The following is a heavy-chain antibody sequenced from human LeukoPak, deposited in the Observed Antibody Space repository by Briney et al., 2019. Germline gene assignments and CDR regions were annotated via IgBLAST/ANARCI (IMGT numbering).Heavy chain of an antibody. V-gene: IGHV3-53*01. CDR1: GFTVSSNY. CDR3: AKDTYYGSGSSDY. Sequence: GGSLRLSCAASGFTVSSNYMSWVRQAPGKGLEWVSVIYSGGSTYYADSVKGRFTISRDNSKNTLYLQMNSLRAEDTAVYYCAKDTYYGSGSSDYWGQGTLVTVSS. J-gene: IGHJ4*02. CDR2: IYSGGST. D-gene: IGHD3-10*01.